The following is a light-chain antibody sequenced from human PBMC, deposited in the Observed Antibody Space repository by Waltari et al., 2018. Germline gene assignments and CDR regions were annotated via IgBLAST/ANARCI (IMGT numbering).Light chain of an antibody. V-gene: IGKV3-11*01. J-gene: IGKJ4*01. CDR1: HSVSNY. Sequence: EIVLTQSPATLSLSPGERANLSCRASHSVSNYLAWYQQKPGQAPRLLIYDASNRATGIPARFTGSGSGTDFTLTISSLEPEDFAIYYCQHRSNWPLTFGGGTKVEVK. CDR2: DAS. CDR3: QHRSNWPLT.